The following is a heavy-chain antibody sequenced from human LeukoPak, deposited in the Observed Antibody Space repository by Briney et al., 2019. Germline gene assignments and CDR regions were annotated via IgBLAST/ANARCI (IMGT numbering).Heavy chain of an antibody. J-gene: IGHJ4*02. CDR2: INHSGST. V-gene: IGHV4-34*01. CDR3: ARGALFYYDSSGYYDTSVFDY. D-gene: IGHD3-22*01. Sequence: SETLSLTCAVHGGSFSGYYWSWIRQPPGKGLEWIGEINHSGSTNYNPSLKSRVTISVDTSKNQFSLKLSSVTAADTAVYYCARGALFYYDSSGYYDTSVFDYWGQGTLVTVSS. CDR1: GGSFSGYY.